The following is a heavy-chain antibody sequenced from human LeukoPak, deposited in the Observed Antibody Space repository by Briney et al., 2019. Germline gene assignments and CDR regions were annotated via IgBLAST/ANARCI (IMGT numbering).Heavy chain of an antibody. CDR3: EKYYVKRTSLRGYYYYYGMDV. V-gene: IGHV3-23*01. Sequence: TGGSLRLSCAASGFTFSSYAMSWVRQAPGKGLEWVSAISGSGGSTYYADSVKGRFTISRDNSKNTLYLQMNSLRAEDTAVYYCEKYYVKRTSLRGYYYYYGMDVWGQGTTVIVSS. J-gene: IGHJ6*02. CDR2: ISGSGGST. D-gene: IGHD2-2*01. CDR1: GFTFSSYA.